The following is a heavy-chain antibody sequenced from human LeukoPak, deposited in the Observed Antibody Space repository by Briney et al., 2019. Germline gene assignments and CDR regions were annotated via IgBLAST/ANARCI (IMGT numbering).Heavy chain of an antibody. CDR2: ISGSGGST. CDR1: GFTFSSYA. Sequence: PGGSLRLSCAASGFTFSSYAMSWVRQAPGKGLEWVSAISGSGGSTYYADSVKGRLTISRDNSKNTLYLQMNSLRAEDTAVYYCAKGFRGYSYGITDYWGQGTLVTVSS. J-gene: IGHJ4*02. CDR3: AKGFRGYSYGITDY. V-gene: IGHV3-23*01. D-gene: IGHD5-18*01.